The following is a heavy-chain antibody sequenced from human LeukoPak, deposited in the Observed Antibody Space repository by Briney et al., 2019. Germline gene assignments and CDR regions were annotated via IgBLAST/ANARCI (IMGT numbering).Heavy chain of an antibody. V-gene: IGHV4-34*01. CDR3: ARGSPIPGTTDY. Sequence: SETLSLTCAVYGGSFSGYYWSWIRQPPGKGLEWIGEINHSGSTNYNPSLKSRVTISVDTSKNQFSLKLSSVTAADTAVYYCARGSPIPGTTDYWGQGTLVTVSS. CDR1: GGSFSGYY. CDR2: INHSGST. J-gene: IGHJ4*02. D-gene: IGHD1-7*01.